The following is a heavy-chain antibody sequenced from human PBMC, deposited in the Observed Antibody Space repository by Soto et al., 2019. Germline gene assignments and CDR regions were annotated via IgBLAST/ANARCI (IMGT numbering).Heavy chain of an antibody. CDR2: TYYRSKWYN. J-gene: IGHJ5*02. CDR1: GDSVSSNSAA. D-gene: IGHD6-19*01. Sequence: SQTLSLTCAISGDSVSSNSAAWNWIRQSPSRGLEWLGGTYYRSKWYNDYAVSVKSRITINPDTSKNQFSLQLNPVTPEDTAVYYCARDEFWLVWSWFDPWGQGTLVTVSS. V-gene: IGHV6-1*01. CDR3: ARDEFWLVWSWFDP.